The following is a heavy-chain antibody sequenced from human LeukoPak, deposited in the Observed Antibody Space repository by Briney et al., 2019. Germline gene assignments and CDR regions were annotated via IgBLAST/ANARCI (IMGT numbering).Heavy chain of an antibody. D-gene: IGHD1-1*01. V-gene: IGHV1-24*01. CDR2: FDPEDGET. CDR3: ATSSTTGTWNWFDP. CDR1: GYTLTELS. Sequence: ASVKVSCKVSGYTLTELSMHWVRQAPGKGLEWMGGFDPEDGETIYAQTFQGRVTMTEDTSTDTAYMELSSLRSEDTAVYYCATSSTTGTWNWFDPWGQGTLVTVSS. J-gene: IGHJ5*02.